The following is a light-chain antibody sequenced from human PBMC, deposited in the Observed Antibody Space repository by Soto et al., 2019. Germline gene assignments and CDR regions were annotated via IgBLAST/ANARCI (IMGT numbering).Light chain of an antibody. V-gene: IGKV1-9*01. CDR1: QGIRSN. CDR3: QQLSSYPPQGT. Sequence: DIQLTQSPSFLSASVGDRVTITCRASQGIRSNLAWYQHKPGKAPRLLIYAASTLQSGVPPRFSGSGSGTEFTLTISSLQPEDFATYYCQQLSSYPPQGTFGQGTKVEFK. J-gene: IGKJ1*01. CDR2: AAS.